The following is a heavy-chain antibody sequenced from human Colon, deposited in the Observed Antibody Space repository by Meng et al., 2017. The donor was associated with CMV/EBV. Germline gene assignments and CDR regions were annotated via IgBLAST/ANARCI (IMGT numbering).Heavy chain of an antibody. V-gene: IGHV3-7*01. D-gene: IGHD3-16*01. CDR2: IKQDGSDQ. Sequence: GGSLRLSCVDSRLSMSQFWMSWVRQAPGKGLEWVATIKQDGSDQNYVDSVKGRFTISRDNAKNSLYLQMNSLRVEDTAVYYCVRGQGIMYVWGQGTLVTVSS. CDR3: VRGQGIMYV. J-gene: IGHJ4*02. CDR1: RLSMSQFW.